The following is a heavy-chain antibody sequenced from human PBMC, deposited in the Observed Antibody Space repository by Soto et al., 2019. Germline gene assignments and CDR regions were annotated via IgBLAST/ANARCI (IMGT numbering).Heavy chain of an antibody. D-gene: IGHD3-9*01. Sequence: SETLSLTCTVSGGSISSGDYYWSWIRQPPGKGLEWIGYVYYSGSTYYNPSLKSRVTISVDTSKNQLSLKLSSVTAADTAVYYCARRYGYYFDYWGQGTLVTVSS. CDR3: ARRYGYYFDY. V-gene: IGHV4-30-4*01. J-gene: IGHJ4*02. CDR2: VYYSGST. CDR1: GGSISSGDYY.